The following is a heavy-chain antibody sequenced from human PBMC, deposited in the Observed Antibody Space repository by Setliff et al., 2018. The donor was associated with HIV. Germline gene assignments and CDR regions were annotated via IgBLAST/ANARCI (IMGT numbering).Heavy chain of an antibody. CDR3: AKGHYTTLG. J-gene: IGHJ4*02. D-gene: IGHD2-2*02. CDR2: INWNGGSR. CDR1: GFTFQDYG. Sequence: GGSLRLSCAASGFTFQDYGMSWVRQAPGKGLEWVSGINWNGGSRSYADSVRGRFSISRDNAKKSLYLQMNSVRVEDTAFYYCAKGHYTTLGWGQGTLVTVSS. V-gene: IGHV3-20*04.